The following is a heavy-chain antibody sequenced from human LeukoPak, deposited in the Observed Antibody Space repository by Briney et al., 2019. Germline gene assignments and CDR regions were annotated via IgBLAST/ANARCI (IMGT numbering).Heavy chain of an antibody. CDR2: LYGSASI. J-gene: IGHJ6*02. CDR1: GGSISGYY. CDR3: AREARLASAAGLDV. Sequence: HSETLSLTCTVSGGSISGYYWSWIRQPAGKGLEWIGRLYGSASIKYNPSPRSRLSLSGDTSKNQFSLKLSSVTAADTAVYYCAREARLASAAGLDVWSQGTMVTVSS. V-gene: IGHV4-4*07. D-gene: IGHD5-12*01.